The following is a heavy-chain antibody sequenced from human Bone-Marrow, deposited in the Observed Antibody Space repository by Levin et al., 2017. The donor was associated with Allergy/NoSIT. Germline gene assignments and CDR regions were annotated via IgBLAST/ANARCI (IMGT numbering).Heavy chain of an antibody. V-gene: IGHV3-11*01. CDR2: ISTSASNI. CDR1: GFIFSDYY. J-gene: IGHJ5*02. Sequence: TGGSLRLSCAASGFIFSDYYMTWIRQAPGRGLEWVSYISTSASNIYYADSVKGRFTVSRDNANNSLFLHMRSLTAEDTAVYYCARGADWFDPWGQGTLVTVSS. CDR3: ARGADWFDP.